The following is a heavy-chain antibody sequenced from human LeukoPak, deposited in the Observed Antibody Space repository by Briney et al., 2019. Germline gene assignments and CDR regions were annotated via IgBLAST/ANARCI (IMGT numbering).Heavy chain of an antibody. J-gene: IGHJ5*02. CDR1: GFSLSTSGVG. Sequence: SGPTLVKPTQTLTLTCTFSGFSLSTSGVGVGWIRQPPGKALEWLALTYWSDDKRYSPSLKSRLTITKDTSKNQVVLTMTNMDPVDTATYYCAHSIGYSSSSGWFDPWGQGTLVTVSS. CDR3: AHSIGYSSSSGWFDP. V-gene: IGHV2-5*01. D-gene: IGHD6-6*01. CDR2: TYWSDDK.